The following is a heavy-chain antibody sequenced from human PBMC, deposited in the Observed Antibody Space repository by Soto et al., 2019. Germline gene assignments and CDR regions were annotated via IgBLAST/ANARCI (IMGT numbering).Heavy chain of an antibody. J-gene: IGHJ4*02. CDR1: GGSISSLN. Sequence: QVQLQESGPGLVKPSETLSLTCTVSGGSISSLNWNWIRQPPGKGLEWIGYIYSSGTTNYNPALTRRVTISVDTARNQFSLRLRSVPAADTAVYYCASAANGYYVLFNWGQGTLVTVSS. CDR3: ASAANGYYVLFN. V-gene: IGHV4-4*08. D-gene: IGHD4-17*01. CDR2: IYSSGTT.